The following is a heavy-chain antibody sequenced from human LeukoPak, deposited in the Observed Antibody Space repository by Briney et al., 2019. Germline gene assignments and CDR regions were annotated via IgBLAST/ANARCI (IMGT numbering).Heavy chain of an antibody. CDR1: GYTFTDYY. J-gene: IGHJ4*02. V-gene: IGHV1-2*02. CDR3: ARDKGTYSDY. D-gene: IGHD1-1*01. CDR2: INPNSGGT. Sequence: GASVKVSCKASGYTFTDYYMHWVRQAPGQGLEWMGWINPNSGGTNYAQMFQGRVTMTRDTSTSTVYMELSSLRSEDTAVYYCARDKGTYSDYWGQGTLVTVSS.